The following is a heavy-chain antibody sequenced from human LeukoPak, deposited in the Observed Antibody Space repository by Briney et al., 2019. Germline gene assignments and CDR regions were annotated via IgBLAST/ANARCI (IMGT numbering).Heavy chain of an antibody. CDR3: ARVDNGGFTWSLYYFDY. CDR2: ISPYNGNT. V-gene: IGHV1-18*01. CDR1: GYSFISYG. Sequence: ASVKVSCKASGYSFISYGLYWVRQAPGQGLEWMGWISPYNGNTNYAQNLQGRVTMTTDTSTSTACIELRSLRSDDTAVYYCARVDNGGFTWSLYYFDYWGQGTLVTVSS. D-gene: IGHD1-14*01. J-gene: IGHJ4*02.